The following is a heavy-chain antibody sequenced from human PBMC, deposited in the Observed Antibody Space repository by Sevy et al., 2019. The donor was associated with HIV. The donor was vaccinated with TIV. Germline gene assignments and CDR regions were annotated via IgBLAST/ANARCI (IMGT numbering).Heavy chain of an antibody. J-gene: IGHJ6*02. CDR3: AKRLCQSGLAGGGANYGMDV. Sequence: GGSLRLSCAASGFTFSSYAMSWVRQAPGRGLEWVSTIIGGGRRIYYADSVTGRFNISRDNSRNTLYLQMNSLRAEDTAIYDWAKRLCQSGLAGGGANYGMDVWGRGTTVTVSS. V-gene: IGHV3-23*01. CDR1: GFTFSSYA. D-gene: IGHD2-8*02. CDR2: IIGGGRRI.